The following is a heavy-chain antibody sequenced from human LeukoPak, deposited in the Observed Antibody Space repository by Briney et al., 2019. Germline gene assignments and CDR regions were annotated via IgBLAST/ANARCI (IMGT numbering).Heavy chain of an antibody. CDR2: ISWKSDRI. CDR3: VRDAYCSYTNCYRGFDD. D-gene: IGHD2-2*02. J-gene: IGHJ4*02. Sequence: PGRSLRLSCAASGFTFEDYAMHWVRHAPGKGLEWVSGISWKSDRIVYADSVKGRFTISRDNAKNSLYLQMNSLGPEDTAFYYCVRDAYCSYTNCYRGFDDWGQGTLVTVSS. V-gene: IGHV3-9*01. CDR1: GFTFEDYA.